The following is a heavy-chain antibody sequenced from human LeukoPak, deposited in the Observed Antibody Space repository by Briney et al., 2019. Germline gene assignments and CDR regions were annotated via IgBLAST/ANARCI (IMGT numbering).Heavy chain of an antibody. J-gene: IGHJ4*02. CDR1: GGSISSYY. V-gene: IGHV4-34*01. D-gene: IGHD3-16*02. CDR3: ATLSSSYDYVWGSYRYSGEDIDY. Sequence: SETLSLTCTVSGGSISSYYWSWIRQPPGKGLEWIGEINHSGSTNYNPSLKSRVTISVDTSKNQFSLKLSSVTAADTAVYYCATLSSSYDYVWGSYRYSGEDIDYWGQGTLVTVSS. CDR2: INHSGST.